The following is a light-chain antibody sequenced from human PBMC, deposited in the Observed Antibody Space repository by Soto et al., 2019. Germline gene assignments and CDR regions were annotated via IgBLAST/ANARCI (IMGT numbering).Light chain of an antibody. J-gene: IGKJ4*01. CDR1: QGIRND. V-gene: IGKV1-6*01. CDR2: AAS. CDR3: LQHYNYPLT. Sequence: MQMTQSSSSLSASVGYRVNITCRASQGIRNDLVWYQHKQGKAPKLLIYAASSLHSGVPSRFSGSGYGTDFNLTISSLQTEDFATYDGLQHYNYPLTFGGGTKVDIK.